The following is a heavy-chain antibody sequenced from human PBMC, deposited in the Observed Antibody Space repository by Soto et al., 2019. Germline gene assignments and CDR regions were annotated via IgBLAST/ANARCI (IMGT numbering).Heavy chain of an antibody. J-gene: IGHJ4*02. D-gene: IGHD3-3*01. CDR2: ISGSGGST. CDR1: VFTFSSYA. Sequence: GGSLRLSCAASVFTFSSYAMSWLRQAPGKGLEWVSAISGSGGSTYYADSVKGRFTISRDNSKNTLYLQMNSLRAEDTAVYYCAKRDYDFWSGPTYFDYWGQGTLVTVSS. CDR3: AKRDYDFWSGPTYFDY. V-gene: IGHV3-23*01.